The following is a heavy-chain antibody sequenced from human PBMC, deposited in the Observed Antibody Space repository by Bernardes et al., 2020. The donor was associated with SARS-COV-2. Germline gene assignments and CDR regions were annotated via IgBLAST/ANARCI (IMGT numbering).Heavy chain of an antibody. V-gene: IGHV3-48*01. Sequence: GGSLRLSCAASEFTFSHYSMNWVRQAPGKGLEWLSYISGSGAIIYYADSVKGRFTVSRDNGENSLYLQMNSLRAEDTAVYYCTRSSAYNYVDFDYWGLGTLVTVSS. CDR3: TRSSAYNYVDFDY. D-gene: IGHD5-18*01. CDR2: ISGSGAII. CDR1: EFTFSHYS. J-gene: IGHJ4*02.